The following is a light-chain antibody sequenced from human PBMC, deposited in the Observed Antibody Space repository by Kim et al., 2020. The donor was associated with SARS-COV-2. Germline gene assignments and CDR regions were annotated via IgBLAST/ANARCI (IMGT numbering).Light chain of an antibody. CDR3: QQYNSYPLT. V-gene: IGKV1-5*03. Sequence: SECGGDRGTITCRAKQSISSWLAWFQQKPGKAPKSLIYKASSLESGVPSRFSGSGSGTEFTLTISSLQPDDFATYYCQQYNSYPLTFGGGTKLEIK. CDR2: KAS. CDR1: QSISSW. J-gene: IGKJ4*01.